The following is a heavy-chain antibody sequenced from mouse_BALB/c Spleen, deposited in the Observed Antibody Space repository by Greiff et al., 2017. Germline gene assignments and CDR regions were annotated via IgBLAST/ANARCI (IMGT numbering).Heavy chain of an antibody. CDR2: ISSGGST. D-gene: IGHD1-1*01. J-gene: IGHJ3*01. CDR1: GFTFSSYA. CDR3: ARGRGYGSSYGFAY. V-gene: IGHV5-6-5*01. Sequence: EVKLVESGGGLVKPGGSLKLSCAASGFTFSSYAMSWVRQTPEKRLEWVASISSGGSTYYPDSVKGRFTISRDNARNILYLQMSSLRSEDTAMYYCARGRGYGSSYGFAYWGQGTLVTVSA.